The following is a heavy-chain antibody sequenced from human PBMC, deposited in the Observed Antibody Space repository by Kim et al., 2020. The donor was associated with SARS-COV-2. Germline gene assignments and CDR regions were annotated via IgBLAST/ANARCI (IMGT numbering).Heavy chain of an antibody. Sequence: SCAQKFPGRVTMTRDTSTSTVNMELSSLRSEDTAVYYCARAYNWNDVFDYWGQGTLVTVSS. D-gene: IGHD1-1*01. V-gene: IGHV1-46*01. J-gene: IGHJ4*02. CDR3: ARAYNWNDVFDY.